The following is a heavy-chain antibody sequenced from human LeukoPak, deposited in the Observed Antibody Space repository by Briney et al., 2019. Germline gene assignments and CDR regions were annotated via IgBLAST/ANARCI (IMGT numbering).Heavy chain of an antibody. CDR1: GGSISSYY. CDR2: IYTSGST. J-gene: IGHJ4*02. D-gene: IGHD3-3*01. Sequence: SETLSLTCTVSGGSISSYYWSWIRQPAGKGLEWIGRIYTSGSTNYNPSLKSRVTMSVDTSKNQFSLKLSSVTAADAAVYYCARGYYDFWSGYLDYWGQGTLVTVSS. V-gene: IGHV4-4*07. CDR3: ARGYYDFWSGYLDY.